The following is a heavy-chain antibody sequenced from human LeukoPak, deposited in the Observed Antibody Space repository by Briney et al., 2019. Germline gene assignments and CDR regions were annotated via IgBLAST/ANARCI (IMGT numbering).Heavy chain of an antibody. CDR1: GFSLSTSGVG. V-gene: IGHV2-5*02. CDR3: ARLISYYDFWSGYLGESIGGTVDY. D-gene: IGHD3-3*01. Sequence: SGPTLVNPTQTLTLTCTFSGFSLSTSGVGVGWIRQPPGKALEWLALIYWDDDKRYSPSLKSRLTITKDTSKNQVVLTMTNMDPVDTATYYCARLISYYDFWSGYLGESIGGTVDYWGQGTLVTVSS. J-gene: IGHJ4*02. CDR2: IYWDDDK.